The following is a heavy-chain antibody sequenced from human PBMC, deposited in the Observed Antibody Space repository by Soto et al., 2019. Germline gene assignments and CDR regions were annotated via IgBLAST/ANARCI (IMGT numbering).Heavy chain of an antibody. CDR2: IYCYDDK. Sequence: QITLKASGPTLVQPTQTLTLTCTFSGFSLSTSGEDVAWIRPPPVKALEWRALIYCYDDKRSSPSPKSRLIITKDTPKSLVVLTMSNMDPLDTATYNCALRREYRISQEYFFDYWGQGTLVT. V-gene: IGHV2-5*01. CDR3: ALRREYRISQEYFFDY. D-gene: IGHD6-6*01. CDR1: GFSLSTSGED. J-gene: IGHJ4*02.